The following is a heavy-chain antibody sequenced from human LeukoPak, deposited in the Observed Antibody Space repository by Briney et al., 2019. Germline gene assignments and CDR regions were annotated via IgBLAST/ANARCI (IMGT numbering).Heavy chain of an antibody. J-gene: IGHJ4*02. V-gene: IGHV4-4*09. CDR2: ISTGGRT. CDR3: AKSGGYGLIDY. Sequence: SETLSLTCAVYGGSFSGYYWSWIRQPAGRGLEWIGHISTGGRTCYSPSPKSRVTISVDTSKNQFSLNMSSVIAAHTAMYYCAKSGGYGLIDYWGRGTRVTVSS. D-gene: IGHD1-26*01. CDR1: GGSFSGYY.